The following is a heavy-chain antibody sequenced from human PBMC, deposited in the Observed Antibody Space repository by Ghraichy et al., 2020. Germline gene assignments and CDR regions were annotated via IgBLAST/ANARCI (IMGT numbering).Heavy chain of an antibody. V-gene: IGHV6-1*01. Sequence: SQTLSLTCAISGDSVSGNSVAWNWIRQSPSRGLEWLGRTYYRSKWYYEYATSVRSRITINPDTSKNQFSLQMNSVTPEDTAVYFCARGSTIKKSVDFWAQGTLVTVSS. CDR2: TYYRSKWYY. D-gene: IGHD3-3*01. CDR1: GDSVSGNSVA. CDR3: ARGSTIKKSVDF. J-gene: IGHJ4*02.